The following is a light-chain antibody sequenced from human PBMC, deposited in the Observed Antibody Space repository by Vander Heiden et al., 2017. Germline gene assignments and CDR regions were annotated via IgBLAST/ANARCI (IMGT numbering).Light chain of an antibody. V-gene: IGLV2-14*03. J-gene: IGLJ3*02. CDR2: DVS. CDR3: ISHTSSSTLV. Sequence: QSALTEPASVSGSPVQSNTISCTGTSCAVGGYNYVSWYQHHPGNAPKLMIYDVSNLPSGVSNRFSGSKSCNTASLTISALQAEDEADYYGISHTSSSTLVFGGGTKLTVL. CDR1: SCAVGGYNY.